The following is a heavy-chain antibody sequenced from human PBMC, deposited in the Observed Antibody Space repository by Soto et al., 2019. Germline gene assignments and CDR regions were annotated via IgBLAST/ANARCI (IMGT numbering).Heavy chain of an antibody. CDR2: IYWDGDK. D-gene: IGHD3-10*01. J-gene: IGHJ3*02. V-gene: IGHV2-5*08. Sequence: TLSLTCTVSGGSISSGDYYWSWIRQPPGKALEWLALIYWDGDKRYSPSLKSRLTITKDTSKNQVVLTMTNMDPVDTATYFCAHRQTTMVRGANAFDIWGQGTLVTVSS. CDR1: GGSISSGDYY. CDR3: AHRQTTMVRGANAFDI.